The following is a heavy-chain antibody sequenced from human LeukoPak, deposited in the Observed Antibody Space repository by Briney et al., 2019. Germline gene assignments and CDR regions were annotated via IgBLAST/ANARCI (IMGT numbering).Heavy chain of an antibody. Sequence: GGSLRPSCAASGSTFSSHAMSWVRQAPGNGLEWVSAMSGSGGSTYCADSVMGRFTISRDNSKNTLYLQMNSLRAEDTAGYYCAKDSPGQWRPSYWGRGTLVTVS. V-gene: IGHV3-23*01. D-gene: IGHD6-19*01. CDR2: MSGSGGST. CDR1: GSTFSSHA. J-gene: IGHJ4*02. CDR3: AKDSPGQWRPSY.